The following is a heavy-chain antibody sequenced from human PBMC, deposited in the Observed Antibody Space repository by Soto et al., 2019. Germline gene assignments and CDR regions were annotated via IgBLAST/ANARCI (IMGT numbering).Heavy chain of an antibody. CDR3: ARVSTDIVATIPGVSFDY. D-gene: IGHD5-12*01. V-gene: IGHV1-69*13. J-gene: IGHJ4*02. CDR2: IIPIFGTA. CDR1: GGTFSSYA. Sequence: SVKVSCKASGGTFSSYAISWVRQAPGQGLEWMGGIIPIFGTANYAQKFQGRVTITADESTSTAYMELSSLRSEDTAVYYCARVSTDIVATIPGVSFDYWGQGTLVTVS.